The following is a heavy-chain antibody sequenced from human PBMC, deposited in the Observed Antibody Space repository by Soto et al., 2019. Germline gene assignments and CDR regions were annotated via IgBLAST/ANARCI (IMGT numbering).Heavy chain of an antibody. CDR1: SGSISSSNL. CDR2: ISHSGST. J-gene: IGHJ3*02. V-gene: IGHV4-4*02. D-gene: IGHD4-17*01. Sequence: QVQLQESGPGLVKPSGTLSLTCAVSSGSISSSNLWSWVRQHPGKGLEWIGEISHSGSTNYNPSRKSRVTISVDKSKNQCSLKLSSVTAADTAVYYCASGPTVSTRDALDIWGQGTMVNVSS. CDR3: ASGPTVSTRDALDI.